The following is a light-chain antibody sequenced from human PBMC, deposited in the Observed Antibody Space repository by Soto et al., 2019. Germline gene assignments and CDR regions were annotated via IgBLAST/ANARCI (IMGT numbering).Light chain of an antibody. Sequence: QSALTQPRSVSGSPGQSVTISCTGTSSDIGGYNFVSWYQQHPGKAPKFMIYDVTKRPSGVPDRFSGSKSGNTASLTISGLQADDGADYYCCSYVGSYTSYVFGTGTKLTVL. CDR1: SSDIGGYNF. J-gene: IGLJ1*01. CDR2: DVT. V-gene: IGLV2-11*01. CDR3: CSYVGSYTSYV.